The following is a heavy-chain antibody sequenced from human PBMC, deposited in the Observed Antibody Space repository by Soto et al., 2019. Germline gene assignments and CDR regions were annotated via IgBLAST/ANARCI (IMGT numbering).Heavy chain of an antibody. CDR3: AHGSGWLSDY. CDR1: GFSLTSTAVG. V-gene: IGHV2-5*02. Sequence: QITLKESGPTLVKPTQTLTLTCSFSGFSLTSTAVGVNWIRQPPGKALEWLALIYWDDDNHFSPSLKSRLSVTNDTSKNQVVLTMTNMDPVDTATYYWAHGSGWLSDYWGQGILVTVSS. J-gene: IGHJ4*02. CDR2: IYWDDDN. D-gene: IGHD6-19*01.